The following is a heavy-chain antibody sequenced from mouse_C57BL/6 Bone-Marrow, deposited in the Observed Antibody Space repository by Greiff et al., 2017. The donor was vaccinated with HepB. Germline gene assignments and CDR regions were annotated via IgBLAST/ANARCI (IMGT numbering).Heavy chain of an antibody. D-gene: IGHD2-3*01. J-gene: IGHJ2*01. CDR2: IYPGSGST. CDR3: ARFDGYYLYFDY. V-gene: IGHV1-55*01. CDR1: GYTFTSYW. Sequence: QVQLQQSGAELVKPGASVKMSCKASGYTFTSYWITWVKQRPGQGLEWIGDIYPGSGSTNYNEKFKSKATLTVDTSSSTAYMQLSSLTSEDSAVYYCARFDGYYLYFDYWGQGTTLTVSS.